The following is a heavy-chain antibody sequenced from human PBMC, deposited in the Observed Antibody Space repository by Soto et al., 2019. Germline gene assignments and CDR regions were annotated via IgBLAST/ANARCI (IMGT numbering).Heavy chain of an antibody. J-gene: IGHJ4*02. CDR3: AKENPKPGIAAATTGGVDY. Sequence: GGSLRLSCAASGFTFSSYAMSWVRQAPGKGLEWVSAISGSGGSTYYADSVKGRFTISRDNSKNTLYLQMNSLRAEDTAVYYCAKENPKPGIAAATTGGVDYWGQGTLVTVSS. CDR2: ISGSGGST. D-gene: IGHD6-13*01. CDR1: GFTFSSYA. V-gene: IGHV3-23*01.